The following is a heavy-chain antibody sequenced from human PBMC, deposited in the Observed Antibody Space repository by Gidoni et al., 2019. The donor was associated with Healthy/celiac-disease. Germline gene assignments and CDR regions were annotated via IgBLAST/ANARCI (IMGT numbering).Heavy chain of an antibody. Sequence: EVQLVESGGGLVQPGGSLRLSCAASGFTFSSYWMSWVRQAPGKGLEWVANIKQDGSEKYYVDSVKGRFTISRDNAKNSLYLQMNSLRAEDTAVYYCARDGWAVAVKGWFSASVDSWGQGTLVTVSS. CDR2: IKQDGSEK. D-gene: IGHD6-19*01. J-gene: IGHJ5*01. CDR3: ARDGWAVAVKGWFSASVDS. CDR1: GFTFSSYW. V-gene: IGHV3-7*01.